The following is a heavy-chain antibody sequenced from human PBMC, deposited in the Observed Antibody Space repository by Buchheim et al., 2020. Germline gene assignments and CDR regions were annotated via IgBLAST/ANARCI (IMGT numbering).Heavy chain of an antibody. Sequence: QLQLQESGPGLVKPSETLSLTCTVSGGPISSSSYYWGWIRQPPGKGLEWIGSIYYSGSTYYNPSLKSRVTISVDTSKNQFSLKLSSVTAADTAVYYCARHPQRITIFGVVIQYFDYWGQGTL. CDR1: GGPISSSSYY. CDR3: ARHPQRITIFGVVIQYFDY. D-gene: IGHD3-3*01. V-gene: IGHV4-39*01. J-gene: IGHJ4*02. CDR2: IYYSGST.